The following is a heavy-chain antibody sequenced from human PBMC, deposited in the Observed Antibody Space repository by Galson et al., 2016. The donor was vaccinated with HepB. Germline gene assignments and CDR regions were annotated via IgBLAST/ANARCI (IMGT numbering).Heavy chain of an antibody. CDR3: ARDQYVRGSGWYSASGC. CDR2: ILYDGSDK. CDR1: GFPFSSYK. D-gene: IGHD6-13*01. Sequence: SLRLSCAASGFPFSSYKMHWVRQAPGKGLEWVAVILYDGSDKYYADSVKGRFTNSRDNSKNTLYLQMNSLRAEDTAVYYCARDQYVRGSGWYSASGCWGQGTLVTVSS. J-gene: IGHJ4*02. V-gene: IGHV3-30*04.